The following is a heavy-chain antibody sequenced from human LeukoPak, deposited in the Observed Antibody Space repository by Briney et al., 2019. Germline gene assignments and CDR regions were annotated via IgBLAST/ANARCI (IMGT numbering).Heavy chain of an antibody. CDR3: ASDRGKLRYLDL. J-gene: IGHJ4*02. V-gene: IGHV3-30*15. D-gene: IGHD3-9*01. CDR2: MSLDGSSI. CDR1: GFSFNTQA. Sequence: GGSLRLSWVASGFSFNTQAMHWVRQAPGKGLEWLAVMSLDGSSIYYADSVTRRFTISRDSSKNTLFLPMSSLRVEDTAVNYCASDRGKLRYLDLWGQGTLLTVSS.